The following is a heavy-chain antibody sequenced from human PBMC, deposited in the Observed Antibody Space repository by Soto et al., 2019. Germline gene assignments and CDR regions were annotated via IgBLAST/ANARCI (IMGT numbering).Heavy chain of an antibody. J-gene: IGHJ4*02. D-gene: IGHD3-22*01. V-gene: IGHV3-74*01. CDR1: GFTFGSHW. CDR2: ISSGGTTT. Sequence: PGGSLRLSCAASGFTFGSHWMHWVRQAPGKGLVYVSRISSGGTTTNYAESVKGRFTISGDNARNTLYLQMNSLRVEDTAVYYCARFGTSYDTSGFLYWGQGTPVTVSS. CDR3: ARFGTSYDTSGFLY.